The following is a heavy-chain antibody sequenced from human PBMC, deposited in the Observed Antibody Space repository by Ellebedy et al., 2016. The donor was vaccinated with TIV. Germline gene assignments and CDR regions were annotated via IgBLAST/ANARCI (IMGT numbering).Heavy chain of an antibody. V-gene: IGHV4-61*08. CDR3: ARGLLYYDFWSGYYKGAGDYYYGMDV. D-gene: IGHD3-3*01. CDR2: IYYSGST. CDR1: GGSISSGGYY. J-gene: IGHJ6*02. Sequence: SETLSLTCTVSGGSISSGGYYWSWIRQPPGTGLEWIGYIYYSGSTNYNPSLKSRVTISVDTSKNQFSLKLSSVTAADTAVYYCARGLLYYDFWSGYYKGAGDYYYGMDVWGQGTTVTVSS.